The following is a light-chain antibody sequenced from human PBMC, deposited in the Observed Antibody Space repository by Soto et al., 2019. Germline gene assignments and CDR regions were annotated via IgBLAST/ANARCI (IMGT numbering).Light chain of an antibody. CDR3: QQANSFPLT. CDR2: AAS. CDR1: QFVSNH. Sequence: DIQMTQSPSSLSASVGDTVTITCRPSQFVSNHLNWYQQKPGKAPKLLIYAASSLQSGVPSRFSGSGSGTDFTLTISSLQPEDFATYYCQQANSFPLTFGGGTKVEIK. V-gene: IGKV1-39*01. J-gene: IGKJ4*01.